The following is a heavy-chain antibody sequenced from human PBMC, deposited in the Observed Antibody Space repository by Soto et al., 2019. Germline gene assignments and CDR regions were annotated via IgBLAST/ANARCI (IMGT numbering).Heavy chain of an antibody. CDR1: GGSISSYY. CDR2: IYYSGST. D-gene: IGHD2-2*02. V-gene: IGHV4-59*08. J-gene: IGHJ6*03. Sequence: KTSETLSLTCTVSGGSISSYYWSWIRQPPGKGLEWIGYIYYSGSTNYNPSLKSRVTISVDTSKNQFSLKLSSVTAADTAVYYCARRGYCSSTSCYNYYYMDVWGKGTTVTVSS. CDR3: ARRGYCSSTSCYNYYYMDV.